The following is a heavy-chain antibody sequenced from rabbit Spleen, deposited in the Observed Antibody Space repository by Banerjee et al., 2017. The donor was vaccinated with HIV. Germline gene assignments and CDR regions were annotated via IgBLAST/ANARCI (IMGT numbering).Heavy chain of an antibody. CDR1: GFSFSTSYY. CDR2: MYPDGIGST. J-gene: IGHJ4*01. D-gene: IGHD1-1*01. Sequence: QSLEESGGDMVKPGASLTLTCTASGFSFSTSYYICWVRQAPGKGLEWIGCMYPDGIGSTAYASWAKGRLTISKTSSTTVTLQMTSLTVADTATYFCARHNGGYDFWGPGTLVTVS. CDR3: ARHNGGYDF. V-gene: IGHV1S40*01.